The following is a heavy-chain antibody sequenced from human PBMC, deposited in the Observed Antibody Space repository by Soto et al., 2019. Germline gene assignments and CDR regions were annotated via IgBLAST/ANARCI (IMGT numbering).Heavy chain of an antibody. J-gene: IGHJ4*02. Sequence: PGGSLRLSCAASGFTFSSYGMHWVRQAPGKGLEWVAVISYDGSNKYYADSVKGRFTISRDNSKNTLYLQMNSLRAEDTAVYYCAKDYYDSSGYYDYWGPGTLVTVSS. CDR2: ISYDGSNK. V-gene: IGHV3-30*18. CDR1: GFTFSSYG. D-gene: IGHD3-22*01. CDR3: AKDYYDSSGYYDY.